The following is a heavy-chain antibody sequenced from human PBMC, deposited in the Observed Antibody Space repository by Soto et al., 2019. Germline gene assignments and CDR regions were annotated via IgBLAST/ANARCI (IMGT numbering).Heavy chain of an antibody. CDR2: IWYDGSNK. CDR3: ARINSGLYAFDI. Sequence: QVQLVESGGGVVQPGRSLRLSCAASGFTFSSYGMHWVRQAPGKGLEWVAVIWYDGSNKYYADSVKGRFTISRDNSKNTLYLQMNSLRAEDTAVYYCARINSGLYAFDIWGQGTMVTVSS. J-gene: IGHJ3*02. CDR1: GFTFSSYG. V-gene: IGHV3-33*01. D-gene: IGHD1-26*01.